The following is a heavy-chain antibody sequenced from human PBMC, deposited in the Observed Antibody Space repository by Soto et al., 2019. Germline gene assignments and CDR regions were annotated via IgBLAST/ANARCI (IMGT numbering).Heavy chain of an antibody. D-gene: IGHD6-25*01. Sequence: QVQLVESGGGVVQPGRSLRLSCAASGFIFSDYAMHWVRQAPGKGLEWVAVIWFDGSHDSYADSVKGRFTISRDNSKNTVYLQTNSLRVEDTAVYFCAKEKKEAATEYWGQGTLVTVSS. J-gene: IGHJ4*02. CDR1: GFIFSDYA. CDR2: IWFDGSHD. CDR3: AKEKKEAATEY. V-gene: IGHV3-33*06.